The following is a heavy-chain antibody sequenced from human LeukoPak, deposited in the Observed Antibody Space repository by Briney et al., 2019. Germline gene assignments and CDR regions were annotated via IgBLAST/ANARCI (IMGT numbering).Heavy chain of an antibody. V-gene: IGHV3-23*01. Sequence: GGSLRLSCPVSGFTFSSYAMSWVRQAPGKGLEWVSSISGSGASTFYADSVKGRFSISRDNSKNTLYLQMDSLRAEDTAAYYCAKDYYDSSGYYNFDAFDIWGQGTMVTVSS. D-gene: IGHD3-22*01. CDR1: GFTFSSYA. CDR3: AKDYYDSSGYYNFDAFDI. CDR2: ISGSGAST. J-gene: IGHJ3*02.